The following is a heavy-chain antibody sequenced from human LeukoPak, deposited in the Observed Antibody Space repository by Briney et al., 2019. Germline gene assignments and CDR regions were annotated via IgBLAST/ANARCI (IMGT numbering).Heavy chain of an antibody. D-gene: IGHD3-10*01. Sequence: ASVKVSCKASGYTFTSYDINWVRQAPGQGLEWMGWINPNSGGTNYAQKFQGRVTMTRDTSISTAYMELSRLRSDDTAVYYCARAAALEGGYGSYWGQGTLVTVSS. J-gene: IGHJ4*02. CDR3: ARAAALEGGYGSY. CDR2: INPNSGGT. V-gene: IGHV1-2*02. CDR1: GYTFTSYD.